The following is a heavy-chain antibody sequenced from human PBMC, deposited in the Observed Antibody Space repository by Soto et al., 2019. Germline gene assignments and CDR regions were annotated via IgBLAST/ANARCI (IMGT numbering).Heavy chain of an antibody. CDR2: IYPGDSDT. CDR3: ARQGYSYGNPFDP. CDR1: GYSFTSYW. V-gene: IGHV5-51*01. J-gene: IGHJ5*02. Sequence: PGESLKISCKGSGYSFTSYWISWVRQMPGKGLEWMGIIYPGDSDTRCSPSFQGQVTISADKSISTAYLQWSSLKASDTAMYYCARQGYSYGNPFDPWGQGTLVTVSS. D-gene: IGHD5-18*01.